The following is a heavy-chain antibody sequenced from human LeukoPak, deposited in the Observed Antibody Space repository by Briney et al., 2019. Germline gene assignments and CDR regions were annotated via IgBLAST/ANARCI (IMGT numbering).Heavy chain of an antibody. V-gene: IGHV4-39*01. D-gene: IGHD6-19*01. CDR2: IYYSGST. J-gene: IGHJ4*02. Sequence: SETLSLTCTVSGGSISSSSYYWGWIRQPPGKGLEWIGSIYYSGSTYYNPSLKSRVTIFVDTSKNQFSLRLNSVTAADTAVYYCASGSHYGYSSGWLYYWGQGTLVTVSS. CDR3: ASGSHYGYSSGWLYY. CDR1: GGSISSSSYY.